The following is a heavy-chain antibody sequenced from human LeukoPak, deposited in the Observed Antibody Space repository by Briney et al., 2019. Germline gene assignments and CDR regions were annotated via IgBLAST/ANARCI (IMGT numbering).Heavy chain of an antibody. D-gene: IGHD6-19*01. J-gene: IGHJ4*02. CDR1: GFTFSSYG. CDR2: ISYDGSNK. V-gene: IGHV3-30*18. CDR3: AKQGATSIAVAAYYDY. Sequence: QAGGSLRLSCAASGFTFSSYGMHWVRQAPGKGLEWVAVISYDGSNKYYADSVKGRFTISRDNSKNTLYLQMNSLRAEDTAVYYCAKQGATSIAVAAYYDYWGQGTLVTVSS.